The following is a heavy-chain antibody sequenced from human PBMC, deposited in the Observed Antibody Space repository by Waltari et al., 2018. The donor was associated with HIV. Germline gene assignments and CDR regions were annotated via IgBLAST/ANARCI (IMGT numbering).Heavy chain of an antibody. V-gene: IGHV4-59*01. D-gene: IGHD3-3*01. CDR1: GGSLSTYY. J-gene: IGHJ6*02. Sequence: QVQLQESGPGLVKPSETLSLTCTVSGGSLSTYYWGWNPQPPGKGLELIGYIYYSGSTNYNPSLKSRVTISVDTSKNQFSLKLSSVTAADTAVYYCAREGDFWSGRSYYYYGMDVWGQGTTVTVSS. CDR3: AREGDFWSGRSYYYYGMDV. CDR2: IYYSGST.